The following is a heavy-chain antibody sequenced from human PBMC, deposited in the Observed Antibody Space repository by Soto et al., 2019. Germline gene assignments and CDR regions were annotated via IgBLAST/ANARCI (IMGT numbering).Heavy chain of an antibody. D-gene: IGHD3-10*01. CDR2: IWYDGSNK. CDR3: ARGGLGSYHFDS. CDR1: GFTFSRYG. J-gene: IGHJ4*02. V-gene: IGHV3-33*01. Sequence: QVQLVESGGGVVQPGTSLRLSCAASGFTFSRYGMHWVRQAPGKGLEPVAIIWYDGSNKYHADSVKGRFTISRDNSKNTLHLQMNSLRVEDTAVYFCARGGLGSYHFDSWGQGTLVTVSS.